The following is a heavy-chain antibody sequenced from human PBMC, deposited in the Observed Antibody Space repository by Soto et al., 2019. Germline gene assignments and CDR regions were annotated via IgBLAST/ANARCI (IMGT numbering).Heavy chain of an antibody. D-gene: IGHD2-2*01. CDR2: ISGSGGST. J-gene: IGHJ5*02. CDR1: GFTFSSYA. V-gene: IGHV3-23*01. Sequence: GGSLRLSCAASGFTFSSYAMSWVRQAPGKGLEWVSAISGSGGSTYYADSVKGRFTISRDNSKNTLYLQMNSLRAEDTAVYYCAKETVGCSSTSCSNWFDPWGQGTLVTVSS. CDR3: AKETVGCSSTSCSNWFDP.